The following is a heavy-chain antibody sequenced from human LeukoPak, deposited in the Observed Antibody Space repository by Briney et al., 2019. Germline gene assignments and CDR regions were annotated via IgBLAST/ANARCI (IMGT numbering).Heavy chain of an antibody. J-gene: IGHJ4*02. CDR2: FSDSGGRTRT. Sequence: GGSLRLSCAASGFTFSNYAMSWVRQAPGKGLEWISSFSDSGGRTRTYYADSVKGRFTISRDNSKNTLYLQMNSLRVEDTAVYYCALAAAASSFDYWGQGTLLTVSS. V-gene: IGHV3-23*01. CDR3: ALAAAASSFDY. D-gene: IGHD2-15*01. CDR1: GFTFSNYA.